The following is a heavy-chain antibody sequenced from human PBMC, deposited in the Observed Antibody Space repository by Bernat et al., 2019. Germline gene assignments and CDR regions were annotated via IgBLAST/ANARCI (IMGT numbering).Heavy chain of an antibody. J-gene: IGHJ4*02. Sequence: EVQLVEPGGGLVKLGGSLSPPWAASGFTFGNAWMGWVGRAQGRGLEWVGRIKSKTDGGTTDYAAPVKGRFTISRDDSKNTLYLQMNSLKTEDTAVYYCTTGGLRWGTGWGQGTLVTVSS. CDR2: IKSKTDGGTT. V-gene: IGHV3-15*01. CDR3: TTGGLRWGTG. D-gene: IGHD4-23*01. CDR1: GFTFGNAW.